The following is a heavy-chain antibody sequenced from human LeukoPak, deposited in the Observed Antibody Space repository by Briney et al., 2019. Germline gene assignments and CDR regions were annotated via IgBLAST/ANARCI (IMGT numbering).Heavy chain of an antibody. V-gene: IGHV1-69*13. CDR1: GYTFTSYA. CDR3: ARTPGYAPANWFDP. D-gene: IGHD2-2*01. CDR2: IIPIFGTA. J-gene: IGHJ5*02. Sequence: ASVKVSCKASGYTFTSYAISWVRQAPGQGLEWMGGIIPIFGTASYAQKFQGRVTITADESTSTAYMELSRLRSEDTAVYYCARTPGYAPANWFDPWGQGTLVTVSS.